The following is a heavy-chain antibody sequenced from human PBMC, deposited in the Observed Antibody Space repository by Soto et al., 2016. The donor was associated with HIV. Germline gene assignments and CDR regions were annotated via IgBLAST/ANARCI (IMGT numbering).Heavy chain of an antibody. CDR3: ARGPYSSSWYGMDV. D-gene: IGHD6-13*01. Sequence: EVQLVETGGGLIQPGGSLRLSCAASGFTISFNYMSWVRQAPGKGLEWVSVIYSGGSTYYADSVKGRFTISRDNSKNTLYLQMNGLRAEDTAVYYCARGPYSSSWYGMDVWGQGTTVTVSS. CDR2: IYSGGST. CDR1: GFTISFNY. V-gene: IGHV3-53*02. J-gene: IGHJ6*02.